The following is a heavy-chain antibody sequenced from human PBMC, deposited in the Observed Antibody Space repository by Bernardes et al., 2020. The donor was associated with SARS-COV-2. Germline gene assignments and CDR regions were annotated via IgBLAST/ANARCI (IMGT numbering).Heavy chain of an antibody. V-gene: IGHV3-53*01. J-gene: IGHJ6*02. Sequence: LRLSCEASKFTVSNNYMSWVRQAPGKGLEWVSLLYSGGTTYYADSVKGRFTVSRDNSKNTLFLQMSDLRAEDTAIYYCATAPHYYYGLDVWGQGTAVTVSS. CDR1: KFTVSNNY. CDR2: LYSGGTT. CDR3: ATAPHYYYGLDV.